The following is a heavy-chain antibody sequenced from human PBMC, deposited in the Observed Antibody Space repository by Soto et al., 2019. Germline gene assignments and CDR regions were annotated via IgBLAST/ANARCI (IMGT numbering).Heavy chain of an antibody. V-gene: IGHV4-59*08. CDR2: IYYTGST. CDR1: GGSISSYY. J-gene: IGHJ2*01. CDR3: ARMNSDYWYFDL. Sequence: PSETLSLTCTVSGGSISSYYWSWIRQPPGKGLEWIGYIYYTGSTTYNPSLKSRVTISLDTSKNQFSLKLNSVTAADTAVYYCARMNSDYWYFDLWGRGTLVTVSS. D-gene: IGHD1-7*01.